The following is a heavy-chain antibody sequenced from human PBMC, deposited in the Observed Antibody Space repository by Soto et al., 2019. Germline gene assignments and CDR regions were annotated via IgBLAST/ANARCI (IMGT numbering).Heavy chain of an antibody. Sequence: QSGPTLVNPTQTLTLTCTFSGFSLSTSGVGVGWIRQPPGKALEWLALIYWDDDKRYSPSLKSRLTITKDTSKNQVVLTMLRIDPVDVDTYDGAHAWTRCFDYWGQGTLVTVSS. CDR1: GFSLSTSGVG. CDR3: AHAWTRCFDY. D-gene: IGHD2-8*01. CDR2: IYWDDDK. J-gene: IGHJ4*02. V-gene: IGHV2-5*02.